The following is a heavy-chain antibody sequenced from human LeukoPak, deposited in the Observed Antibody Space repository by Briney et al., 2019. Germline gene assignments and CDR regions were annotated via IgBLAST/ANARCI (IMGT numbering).Heavy chain of an antibody. CDR3: ARGRSGSYYAWYFDY. D-gene: IGHD1-26*01. Sequence: GGSLRLSCAASGFTFSSYGMHWVRQAPGKGLEWVAVIWYDGSNKYYADSVKGRYTISRDNSKNTLYLQMNSLRAEDTAVYYCARGRSGSYYAWYFDYWGQGTLVTVSS. CDR2: IWYDGSNK. CDR1: GFTFSSYG. J-gene: IGHJ4*02. V-gene: IGHV3-33*01.